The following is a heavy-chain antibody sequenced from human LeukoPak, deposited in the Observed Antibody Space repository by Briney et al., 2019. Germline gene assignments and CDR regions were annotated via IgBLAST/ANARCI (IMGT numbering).Heavy chain of an antibody. CDR1: GFSFSNHG. CDR3: AREATWGQWYFDH. J-gene: IGHJ4*02. CDR2: IASDGGAK. D-gene: IGHD6-19*01. V-gene: IGHV3-30*03. Sequence: PGGSLRLSCVASGFSFSNHGMPWVRQAPGKGLEWVSVIASDGGAKFYADSVKGRFTLSRDNPKNMFFLQMNLLTVEDTAIYYCAREATWGQWYFDHWGQGTPVTASS.